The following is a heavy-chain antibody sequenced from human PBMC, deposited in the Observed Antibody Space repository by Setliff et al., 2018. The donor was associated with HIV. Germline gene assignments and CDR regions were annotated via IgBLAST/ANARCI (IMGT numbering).Heavy chain of an antibody. CDR3: ARGFVVGSTVVTPGYYYYGMDV. Sequence: ASVKVSCKASGYTISAHGVSWVRHVPGHGLEWMGWISGDTGDIKYSQKFQGRVTITRDTSESTAYMELSSLRSEDTAVYYCARGFVVGSTVVTPGYYYYGMDVWGQGTTVTVSS. CDR2: ISGDTGDI. D-gene: IGHD2-21*02. V-gene: IGHV1-18*01. J-gene: IGHJ6*02. CDR1: GYTISAHG.